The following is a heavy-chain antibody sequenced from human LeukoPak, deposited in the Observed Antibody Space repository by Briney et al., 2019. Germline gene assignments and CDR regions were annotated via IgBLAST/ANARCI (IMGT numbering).Heavy chain of an antibody. Sequence: GASVKVSCKASGYTFTSYGISWVRQAPGQGLEWMGWISAYNGKKNYAQKLQGRVTMTTDTSTSTAYMELGSLRSDDTAVYYCARDGAYSGSPPHYWYFDLWGRGTLVTVSS. CDR2: ISAYNGKK. CDR3: ARDGAYSGSPPHYWYFDL. CDR1: GYTFTSYG. J-gene: IGHJ2*01. D-gene: IGHD1-26*01. V-gene: IGHV1-18*01.